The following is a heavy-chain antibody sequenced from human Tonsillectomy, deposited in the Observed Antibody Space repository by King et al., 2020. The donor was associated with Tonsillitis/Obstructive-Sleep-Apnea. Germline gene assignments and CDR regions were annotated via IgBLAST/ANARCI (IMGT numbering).Heavy chain of an antibody. CDR3: ATVKPIVILPAPIWRKDWFDP. D-gene: IGHD2-2*02. Sequence: GQLVQSGAEVKKPGASVKVSCRVSGYTLTELSMHWVRQAPGKGLEWMGGFDPENGETIYAQEFQGRVTMTEDTSTYTAYMELSILRSEDTAVYYCATVKPIVILPAPIWRKDWFDPWGQGTLVTVSS. CDR1: GYTLTELS. CDR2: FDPENGET. J-gene: IGHJ5*02. V-gene: IGHV1-24*01.